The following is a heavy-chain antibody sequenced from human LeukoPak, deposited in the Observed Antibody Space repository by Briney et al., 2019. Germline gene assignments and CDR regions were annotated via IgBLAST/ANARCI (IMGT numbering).Heavy chain of an antibody. V-gene: IGHV3-23*01. CDR3: ARQPYFYYYLGV. CDR2: IVGDSTIE. J-gene: IGHJ6*03. Sequence: GGSLRLSCAASGFAFNNDAMTWVRQPPGKGLEWVSTIVGDSTIECYADSVKGRFTISSDNSKTMLFLHMNSLRAEDTAIYYCARQPYFYYYLGVWGKGTTVTVTS. CDR1: GFAFNNDA. D-gene: IGHD5-18*01.